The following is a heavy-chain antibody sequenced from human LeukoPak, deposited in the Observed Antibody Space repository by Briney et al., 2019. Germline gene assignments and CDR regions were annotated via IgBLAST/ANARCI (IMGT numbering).Heavy chain of an antibody. CDR1: GGSISSYY. CDR3: ARGSGWPYYFDY. Sequence: SETLSLTCTVSGGSISSYYWSWIRQPPGKGLEWIGYIYYSGSTNYNPSLKSRVTISVDTSKNQFSLKLSSVTAADTAVYYCARGSGWPYYFDYWGQGSLVTVCS. CDR2: IYYSGST. D-gene: IGHD6-19*01. V-gene: IGHV4-59*01. J-gene: IGHJ4*02.